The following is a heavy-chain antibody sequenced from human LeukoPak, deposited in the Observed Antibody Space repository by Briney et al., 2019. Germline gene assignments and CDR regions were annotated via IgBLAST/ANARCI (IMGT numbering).Heavy chain of an antibody. J-gene: IGHJ4*02. CDR2: ISTSSNYE. CDR3: ARRVEGHFDY. D-gene: IGHD3-3*01. V-gene: IGHV3-11*03. CDR1: GFTFSHYY. Sequence: GGSLRLSCAASGFTFSHYYMSWIRQAPGKGLEWVSYISTSSNYENYTDSVNGRFSISRDNAKNSMYLQVDSLRDEDTAGYECARRVEGHFDYWGQGTLVTVSS.